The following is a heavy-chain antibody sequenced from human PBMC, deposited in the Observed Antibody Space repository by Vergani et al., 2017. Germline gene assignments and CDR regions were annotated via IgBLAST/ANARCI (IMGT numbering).Heavy chain of an antibody. CDR3: ARERVRTARTFDI. Sequence: QVQLQQWGAGLLKPSETLSLTCAVYGGSFSGYYWSWIRQPPGKGLEWIGYIHYSGRTYYDPSLKSRFTISVDTSKNQFSLKVTSVTAADTAVYYCARERVRTARTFDIWGQGTMVTVSS. J-gene: IGHJ3*02. V-gene: IGHV4-34*01. CDR2: IHYSGRT. D-gene: IGHD5-18*01. CDR1: GGSFSGYY.